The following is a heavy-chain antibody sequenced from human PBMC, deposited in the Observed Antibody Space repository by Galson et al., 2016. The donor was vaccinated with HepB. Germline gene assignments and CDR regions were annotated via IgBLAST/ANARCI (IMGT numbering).Heavy chain of an antibody. V-gene: IGHV3-53*01. CDR2: IHDDGST. J-gene: IGHJ5*02. Sequence: SLRLSCAASGFSVSNNYMSWVRQAPGKGLECVSVIHDDGSTNYADSVMGRFTISRDNSKNTLYLQMNSLRGEDTAVYSCAKGGYCSRARCPGRNWFDPWGQGTLVTVSS. CDR1: GFSVSNNY. D-gene: IGHD2-15*01. CDR3: AKGGYCSRARCPGRNWFDP.